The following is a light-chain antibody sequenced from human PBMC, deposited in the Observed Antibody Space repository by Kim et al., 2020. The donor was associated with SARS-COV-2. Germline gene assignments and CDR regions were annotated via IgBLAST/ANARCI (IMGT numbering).Light chain of an antibody. CDR1: PFANQY. V-gene: IGLV3-25*03. J-gene: IGLJ3*02. CDR2: HDT. Sequence: SYELTQPPSLSVAPGQTATITCAGDPFANQYTYWFQQKPGQAPVLVIYHDTERPPGIPERFSGSSSGTTVTLTIRGVQAEDEADYYCQSADRLNKGMFGGGTQLTVL. CDR3: QSADRLNKGM.